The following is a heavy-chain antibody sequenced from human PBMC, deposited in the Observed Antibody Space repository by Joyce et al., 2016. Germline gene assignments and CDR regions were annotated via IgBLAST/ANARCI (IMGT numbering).Heavy chain of an antibody. CDR3: ARGPYCAAYCQTHGPFYFDR. CDR1: GFAFGNYW. Sequence: EARLVQSGGGFFQPGESLRLSCEASGFAFGNYWMYWVRQVPGKGPEWVSLFKRDGTTTEYADSVEGRFTISRDNDKNTLYLDMNSLRVDDTAVFFCARGPYCAAYCQTHGPFYFDRWGQGTQVTVST. CDR2: FKRDGTTT. V-gene: IGHV3-74*03. J-gene: IGHJ4*02. D-gene: IGHD2-21*01.